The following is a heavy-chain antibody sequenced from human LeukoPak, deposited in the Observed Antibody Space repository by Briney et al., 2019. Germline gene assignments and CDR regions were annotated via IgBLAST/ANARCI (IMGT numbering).Heavy chain of an antibody. CDR2: INHSGST. J-gene: IGHJ4*02. CDR3: AGQLSAAAGSYYFDY. D-gene: IGHD6-13*01. V-gene: IGHV4-34*01. CDR1: GGSFSGYY. Sequence: SETLSLTCAVYGGSFSGYYWSWIRQPPGKGLEWIGEINHSGSTNYNPSLKSRVTISVDTSKNQFSLKLSSVTAADTAVYYCAGQLSAAAGSYYFDYWGQGTLVTVSS.